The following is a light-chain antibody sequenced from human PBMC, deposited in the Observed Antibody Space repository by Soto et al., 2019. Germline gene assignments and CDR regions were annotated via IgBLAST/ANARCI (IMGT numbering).Light chain of an antibody. CDR3: QQRSDGTRFT. Sequence: EIVLTQSPATLSLSPGERATLSCRASQSVGNYLAWYQQKPGQAPRLLIYDASKRASVIPPRFSGSGSGTDFTLTISSLEPEDFAVYYCQQRSDGTRFTFGPGTKVDIK. CDR2: DAS. V-gene: IGKV3-11*01. CDR1: QSVGNY. J-gene: IGKJ3*01.